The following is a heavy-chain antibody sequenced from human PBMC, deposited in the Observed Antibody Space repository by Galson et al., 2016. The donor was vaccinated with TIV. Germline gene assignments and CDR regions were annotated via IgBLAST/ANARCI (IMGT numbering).Heavy chain of an antibody. CDR2: INTRNGHS. J-gene: IGHJ6*03. CDR1: GYDFTSCA. CDR3: ARSGDYNYYYYYMDV. V-gene: IGHV7-4-1*02. D-gene: IGHD4-17*01. Sequence: SVKVSCKASGYDFTSCAINWVRHAPGQGLQWLGWINTRNGHSTYAQGFTGRFVFSLDTSVSTAYLQISSLTADDTAIYYCARSGDYNYYYYYMDVRAKGTTVTVSS.